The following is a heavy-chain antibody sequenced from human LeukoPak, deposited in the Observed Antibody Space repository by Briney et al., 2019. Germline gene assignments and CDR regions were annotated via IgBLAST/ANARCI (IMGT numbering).Heavy chain of an antibody. CDR3: AKDSYSYGLK. CDR1: GFTFSNYW. Sequence: GGSLRLSCAASGFTFSNYWMTWVRQAPGKGLEWVSGISWNSGSIGYADSVKGRFTISRDNAKNSLYLQMNSLRAEDTALYYCAKDSYSYGLKWGQGTLVTVSS. J-gene: IGHJ4*02. V-gene: IGHV3-9*01. CDR2: ISWNSGSI. D-gene: IGHD5-18*01.